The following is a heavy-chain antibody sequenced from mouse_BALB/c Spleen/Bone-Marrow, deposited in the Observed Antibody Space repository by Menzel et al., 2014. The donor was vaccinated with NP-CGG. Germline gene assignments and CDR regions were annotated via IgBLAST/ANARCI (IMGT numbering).Heavy chain of an antibody. Sequence: EVHLVESGPGLVKPSQSLSLSCSVTGYSFTSGYYCNWIRQLPGNILEWVGFISYDGSYDNNPSLKNRISITRDTSKNQFFLKLNSVTTEDTATYYGARLRGFFAMDYWGQGTSVTVSS. CDR3: ARLRGFFAMDY. CDR1: GYSFTSGYY. D-gene: IGHD1-1*01. J-gene: IGHJ4*01. V-gene: IGHV3-6*02. CDR2: ISYDGSY.